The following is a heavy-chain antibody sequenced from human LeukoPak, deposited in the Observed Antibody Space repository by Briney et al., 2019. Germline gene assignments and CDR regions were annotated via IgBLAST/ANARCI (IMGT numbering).Heavy chain of an antibody. CDR2: ISWNSGSI. CDR1: GFTFSSYG. D-gene: IGHD3-10*02. J-gene: IGHJ6*04. V-gene: IGHV3-9*01. CDR3: AELGITMIGGV. Sequence: GGSLRLSCAASGFTFSSYGMHWVRQAPGKGLEWVSGISWNSGSIGYADSVKGRFTISRDNAKNSLYLQMNSLRAEDTAVYYCAELGITMIGGVWGKGTRSPSPQ.